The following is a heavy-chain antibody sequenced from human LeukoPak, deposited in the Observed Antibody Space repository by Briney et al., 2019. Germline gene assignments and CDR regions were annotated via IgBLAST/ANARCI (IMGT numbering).Heavy chain of an antibody. CDR2: IYTSGST. CDR1: GGSISSYY. D-gene: IGHD3-10*01. V-gene: IGHV4-4*07. CDR3: ARRAYGSGSFNRYHFDY. J-gene: IGHJ4*02. Sequence: SETLSLTCTVSGGSISSYYWSWIRQPAGKGLEWIGRIYTSGSTNYNPPLKSRVTMSVDTSKNQFSLKLSSVTAADTAVYYCARRAYGSGSFNRYHFDYWGQGTLVAVSS.